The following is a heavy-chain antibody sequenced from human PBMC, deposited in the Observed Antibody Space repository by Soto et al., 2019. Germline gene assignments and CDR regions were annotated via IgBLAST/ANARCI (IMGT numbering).Heavy chain of an antibody. CDR3: ANASGRVGEFDD. CDR1: GFTFSSYA. D-gene: IGHD3-10*01. J-gene: IGHJ4*02. Sequence: EVQLLESGGGLVQPGGSLRLSCAASGFTFSSYAMSWVRQTPGKGLGWVSAISGGGGSTYAADPVKGRFTTSRDNSKNALYLKMYRLRAEDTAVYYCANASGRVGEFDDWGQGTLVTVSS. CDR2: ISGGGGST. V-gene: IGHV3-23*01.